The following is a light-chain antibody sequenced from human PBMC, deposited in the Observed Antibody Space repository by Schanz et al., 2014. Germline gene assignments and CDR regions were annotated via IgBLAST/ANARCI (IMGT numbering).Light chain of an antibody. CDR1: SSDIGGYNY. Sequence: QSALTQPPSASGSPGQSVTISCTGTSSDIGGYNYVSWYQQHPGEAPKLMIYEGSKRPSGVSNRFSGSKSGNTASLTISGLQAEDEADYYCCSYADGSTLIFGGGTKLTVL. J-gene: IGLJ2*01. CDR3: CSYADGSTLI. V-gene: IGLV2-23*01. CDR2: EGS.